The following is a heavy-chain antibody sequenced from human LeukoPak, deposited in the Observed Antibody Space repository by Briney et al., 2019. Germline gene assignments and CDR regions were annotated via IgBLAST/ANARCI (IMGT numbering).Heavy chain of an antibody. CDR3: ARVVSLYYSSTSCYGLDP. CDR2: IYYSGST. J-gene: IGHJ5*02. D-gene: IGHD2-2*01. CDR1: GGSISSYY. V-gene: IGHV4-59*01. Sequence: PSETLSLTCTVSGGSISSYYWSWIRQPPGKGLEWIGYIYYSGSTNYNPSLKSRVTISVDTSKNQFSLRLSSVTAADTAVYYCARVVSLYYSSTSCYGLDPWGQGYPVTVSS.